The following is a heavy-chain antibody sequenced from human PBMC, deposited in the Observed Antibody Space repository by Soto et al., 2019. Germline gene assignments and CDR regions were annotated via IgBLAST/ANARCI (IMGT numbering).Heavy chain of an antibody. CDR2: IWYDGSNK. D-gene: IGHD3-22*01. CDR1: GFTFSSYG. J-gene: IGHJ6*02. Sequence: GGSLRLSCAASGFTFSSYGMHWVRQAPGKGLEWVAVIWYDGSNKYYADSVKGRFTISRDNSKNTLYLQMNSLRAEDTAVYYCARAAGSYYDVARMDVWGQGTTVTVSS. CDR3: ARAAGSYYDVARMDV. V-gene: IGHV3-33*01.